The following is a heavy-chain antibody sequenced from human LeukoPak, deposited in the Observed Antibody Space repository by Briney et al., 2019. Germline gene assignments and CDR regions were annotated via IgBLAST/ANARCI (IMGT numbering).Heavy chain of an antibody. CDR2: ITGSGDGT. Sequence: GGSLRLSCAGSGFTFSSCAMFWVRQAPGKGLEWVSGITGSGDGTSYGDSVKGRFTISRDNSKNTLYLQMSSLRAEDTAVYYCARRLGATTDRYFDYWGQGTLVTVSS. D-gene: IGHD1-1*01. CDR3: ARRLGATTDRYFDY. V-gene: IGHV3-23*01. CDR1: GFTFSSCA. J-gene: IGHJ4*02.